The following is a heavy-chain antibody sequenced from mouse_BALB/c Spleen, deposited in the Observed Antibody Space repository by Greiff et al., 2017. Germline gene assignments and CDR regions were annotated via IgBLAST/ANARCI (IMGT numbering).Heavy chain of an antibody. CDR1: GFTFSSYA. J-gene: IGHJ3*01. Sequence: EVKLVESGGGLVKPGGSLKLSCAASGFTFSSYAMSWVRQSPEKRLEWVAEISSGGSYTYYPDTVTGRFTISRDNAKNTLYLEMSSLRSEDTAMYYCAREGNWAWFAYWGQGTLVTVSA. V-gene: IGHV5-9-4*01. CDR2: ISSGGSYT. D-gene: IGHD4-1*01. CDR3: AREGNWAWFAY.